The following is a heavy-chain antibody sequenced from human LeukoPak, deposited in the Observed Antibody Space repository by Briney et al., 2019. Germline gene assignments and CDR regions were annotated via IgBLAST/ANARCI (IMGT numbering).Heavy chain of an antibody. CDR3: ASGGGYSYGFDY. J-gene: IGHJ4*02. CDR2: IYYSGST. D-gene: IGHD5-18*01. Sequence: SGTLSLTCAVSGGSISSSSYYWGWIRQPPGKGLEWIGSIYYSGSTYYNPSLKSRVTISVDTSKNQFSLKLSSVTAADTAVYYCASGGGYSYGFDYWGQGTLVTVSS. V-gene: IGHV4-39*07. CDR1: GGSISSSSYY.